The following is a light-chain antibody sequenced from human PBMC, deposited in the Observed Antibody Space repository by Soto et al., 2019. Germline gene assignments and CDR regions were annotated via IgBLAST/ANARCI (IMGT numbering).Light chain of an antibody. V-gene: IGKV3-15*01. J-gene: IGKJ1*01. CDR1: QSVSTN. CDR2: GAS. CDR3: QQYNKWPLT. Sequence: EIVMTQSPATLSVSPGERATLSCRASQSVSTNLAWYQQKPGQAPRLLIYGASTRATGIPARFSGSGSGTEFPLTISSLQSEDFAVYYCQQYNKWPLTFGQGTKVEIK.